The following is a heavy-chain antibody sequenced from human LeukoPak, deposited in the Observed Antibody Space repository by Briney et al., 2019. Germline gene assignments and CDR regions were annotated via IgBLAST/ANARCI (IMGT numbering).Heavy chain of an antibody. J-gene: IGHJ4*02. V-gene: IGHV3-48*03. D-gene: IGHD3-22*01. CDR1: GFDFGAYE. CDR3: TTLGYHLDS. CDR2: FAGSDTTK. Sequence: PGGSLRLSCAASGFDFGAYEMNWVRQAPGKGLEWLAYFAGSDTTKYYADSVRGRFTISRDNAKKSLYLQMNSLRAEDTALYYCTTLGYHLDSWGQGTLVTVSS.